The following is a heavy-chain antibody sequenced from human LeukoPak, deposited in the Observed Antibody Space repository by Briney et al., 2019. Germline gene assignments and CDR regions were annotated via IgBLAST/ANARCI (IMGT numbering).Heavy chain of an antibody. CDR2: ISGSGGST. Sequence: GGSLRLSCAASGFTFSSYAMSWLRQAPGKGLEWVSSISGSGGSTYYADSVKGRFTISRDNSKNTLYLQMNSLRAEDTAVHYCAKRGDFWSGSLWYFDYWGQGTLVTVSS. J-gene: IGHJ4*02. D-gene: IGHD3-3*01. V-gene: IGHV3-23*01. CDR3: AKRGDFWSGSLWYFDY. CDR1: GFTFSSYA.